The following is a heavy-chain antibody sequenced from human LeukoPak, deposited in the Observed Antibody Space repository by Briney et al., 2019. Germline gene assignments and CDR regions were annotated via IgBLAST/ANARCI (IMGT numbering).Heavy chain of an antibody. Sequence: GGSLRLSCAASGFTFSSYAMSWVRQAPGKGLVWVSRINSEGTSTSFADSVKGRFTVSRDNAKNTLYLQMNSLRPEDMAVYYCVRSYRDLTGYYNHFDYWGQGNLVTVSS. V-gene: IGHV3-74*01. CDR2: INSEGTST. CDR3: VRSYRDLTGYYNHFDY. CDR1: GFTFSSYA. D-gene: IGHD3-9*01. J-gene: IGHJ4*02.